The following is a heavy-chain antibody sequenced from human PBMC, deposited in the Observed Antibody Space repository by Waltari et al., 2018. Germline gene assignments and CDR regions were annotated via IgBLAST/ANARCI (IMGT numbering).Heavy chain of an antibody. V-gene: IGHV1-69*04. CDR1: GRTVSRYA. CDR2: ISPVRVVV. J-gene: IGHJ3*02. D-gene: IGHD2-21*01. Sequence: QVQLVQTVTEDKKPGSSVKVSCKPSGRTVSRYAISWVRQAPAPGRVRMGGISPVRVVVNYAQKSEGRVTMTADEPASTSSMELSSLGSEETAVYYCAGDGLSGGECYTPSSVYSFDIWGQGTMVTVSS. CDR3: AGDGLSGGECYTPSSVYSFDI.